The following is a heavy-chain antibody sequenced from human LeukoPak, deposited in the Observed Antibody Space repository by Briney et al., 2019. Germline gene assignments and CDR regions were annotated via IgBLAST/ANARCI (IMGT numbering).Heavy chain of an antibody. CDR1: GFTFSSYG. V-gene: IGHV3-23*01. J-gene: IGHJ3*02. D-gene: IGHD2-2*01. CDR3: AKDYLPAATDDAFDI. CDR2: ISGSSDTT. Sequence: GGSLRLSCAASGFTFSSYGMSWVRLAPGKGLEWVSSISGSSDTTYYADFVKGQFSVSRDNSKNTLYLHMNSLRAEDTAVYYCAKDYLPAATDDAFDIWGQGTMVTVFS.